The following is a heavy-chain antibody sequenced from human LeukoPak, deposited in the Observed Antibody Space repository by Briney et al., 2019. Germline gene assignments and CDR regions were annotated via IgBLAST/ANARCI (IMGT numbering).Heavy chain of an antibody. Sequence: GGSLRLSCAASGFTFSSYGMHWVRQAPGKGLEWVAVISYDGSNKYYADSVKGRFTISRDNSKNTLYLQMNSLRAEDTAVYYCAKDSGHVSPPDYWGQGALVTVSS. D-gene: IGHD6-25*01. V-gene: IGHV3-30*18. CDR3: AKDSGHVSPPDY. CDR2: ISYDGSNK. CDR1: GFTFSSYG. J-gene: IGHJ4*02.